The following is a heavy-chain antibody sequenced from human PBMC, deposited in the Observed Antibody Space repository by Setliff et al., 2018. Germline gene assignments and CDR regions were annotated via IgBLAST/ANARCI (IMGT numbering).Heavy chain of an antibody. V-gene: IGHV5-51*01. J-gene: IGHJ4*02. D-gene: IGHD1-26*01. CDR2: IYPGDSDT. CDR1: GYTFSNYW. CDR3: TREHTPWVGASHHDC. Sequence: GESLKISCKGSGYTFSNYWIAWVRQMPGKGLEWMGLIYPGDSDTRYSPSFQGRVTFSADKSINTAYLRWSSLKASDTAMYYCTREHTPWVGASHHDCWGQGTQVTVSS.